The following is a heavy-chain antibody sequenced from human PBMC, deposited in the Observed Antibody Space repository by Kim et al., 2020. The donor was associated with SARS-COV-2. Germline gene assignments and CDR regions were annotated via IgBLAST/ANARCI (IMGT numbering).Heavy chain of an antibody. CDR1: GYTFTSYG. CDR3: ARVTWAAAGSTVGDYFDY. CDR2: ISAYNGNT. D-gene: IGHD6-13*01. J-gene: IGHJ4*02. V-gene: IGHV1-18*04. Sequence: ASVKVSCKASGYTFTSYGISWVRQAPGQGLEWMGWISAYNGNTNYAQKLQGRVTMTTDTSTSTAYMELRSLRSDDTAVYYCARVTWAAAGSTVGDYFDYWGQGTLVTVSS.